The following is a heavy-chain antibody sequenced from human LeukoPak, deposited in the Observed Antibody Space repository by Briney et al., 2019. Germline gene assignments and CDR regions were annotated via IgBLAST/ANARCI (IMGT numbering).Heavy chain of an antibody. CDR2: INSDSSLM. V-gene: IGHV3-21*01. CDR3: AKGPNYYGSGSYGLYFDY. D-gene: IGHD3-10*01. Sequence: GGSLRLSCAASGFTFSSYWMHWVRQAPGKGLEWVSSINSDSSLMYYAESVKGRFTISRDNARNSLYLQMNSLRAEDTAVYYCAKGPNYYGSGSYGLYFDYWGQGTLVTVSS. CDR1: GFTFSSYW. J-gene: IGHJ4*02.